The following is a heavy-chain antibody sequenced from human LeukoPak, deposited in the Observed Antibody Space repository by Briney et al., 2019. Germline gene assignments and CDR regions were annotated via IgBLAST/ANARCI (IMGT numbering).Heavy chain of an antibody. D-gene: IGHD3-22*01. CDR3: ARDSGFWLY. Sequence: SETLSLTCTVSGDSTTSGSYYWGWIRQTPGKGLEWIGNIYSTGSTSFNPSFKSRITMSVDTSKNQFSLQLNSVTAADTAVYFCARDSGFWLYWGQGILVTVSS. J-gene: IGHJ4*02. V-gene: IGHV4-39*07. CDR2: IYSTGST. CDR1: GDSTTSGSYY.